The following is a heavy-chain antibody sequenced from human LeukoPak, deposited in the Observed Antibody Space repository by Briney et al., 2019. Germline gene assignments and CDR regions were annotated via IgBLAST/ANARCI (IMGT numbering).Heavy chain of an antibody. J-gene: IGHJ4*02. V-gene: IGHV3-23*01. CDR1: GFTLSSYA. Sequence: GGSLRLSCTASGFTLSSYAMSRVRQAPGEGLEWVSTISGSADNTNYAEAVKGRFTISRDNSKNTMYLQMNSLRAEDTAVYYCAKQGFGCWGQGTLVTVSS. CDR2: ISGSADNT. CDR3: AKQGFGC.